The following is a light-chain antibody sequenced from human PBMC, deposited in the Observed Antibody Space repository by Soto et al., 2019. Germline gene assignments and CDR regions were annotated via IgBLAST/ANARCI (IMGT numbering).Light chain of an antibody. J-gene: IGKJ2*01. CDR3: QQYGGSPPYT. V-gene: IGKV3-20*01. Sequence: EIVLTQSPGTLSLSPGERATLSCRASQSVSSTYLAWYQQKSGQAPGLLIYDASSRATGIPDRFSGSGSGTDFTLTISRLEPEDFAVYYCQQYGGSPPYTFGQGTKLEIK. CDR2: DAS. CDR1: QSVSSTY.